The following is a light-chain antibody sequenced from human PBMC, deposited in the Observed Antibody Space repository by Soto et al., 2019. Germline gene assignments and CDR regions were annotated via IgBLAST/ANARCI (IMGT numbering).Light chain of an antibody. CDR1: RSDVGGYNY. CDR2: EVN. Sequence: QSALTQPASVSGSPGQSITISCTGTRSDVGGYNYVSWYQQHPGKVPKLMIYEVNNRPSGVSNRFSGSKSGNTASLTISGLQAEDEADYYCSSYTSSSTQVLGGGTKLTV. CDR3: SSYTSSSTQV. V-gene: IGLV2-14*01. J-gene: IGLJ3*02.